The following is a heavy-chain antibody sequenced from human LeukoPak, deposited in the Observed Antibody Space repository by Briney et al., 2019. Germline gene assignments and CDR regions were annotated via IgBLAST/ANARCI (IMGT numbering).Heavy chain of an antibody. D-gene: IGHD3-22*01. CDR3: ARQEYYYDSSGYYGAPDY. Sequence: SETLSLTCIVSGDSIASDSYSWGWIRQSPGKGLEWIGNIFYSGNSYYFPSLRGRVAISLDTSKNQFSLKLSSVTAADTAVYYCARQEYYYDSSGYYGAPDYWGQGTLVTVSS. V-gene: IGHV4-39*01. CDR1: GDSIASDSYS. J-gene: IGHJ4*02. CDR2: IFYSGNS.